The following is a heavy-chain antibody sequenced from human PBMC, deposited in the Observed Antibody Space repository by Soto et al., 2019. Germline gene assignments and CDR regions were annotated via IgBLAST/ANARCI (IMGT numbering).Heavy chain of an antibody. CDR3: ATYSGSYRFDY. Sequence: PSETLSLTCAVSRASIIGSNWLSWVRQPPGKGLEWIGEIYHDGSTNYNPSLKSRVSISVDKSKNHFSLKLTSVTAADTAVYYCATYSGSYRFDYWGQGSLVTVSS. D-gene: IGHD1-26*01. CDR2: IYHDGST. J-gene: IGHJ4*02. CDR1: RASIIGSNW. V-gene: IGHV4-4*02.